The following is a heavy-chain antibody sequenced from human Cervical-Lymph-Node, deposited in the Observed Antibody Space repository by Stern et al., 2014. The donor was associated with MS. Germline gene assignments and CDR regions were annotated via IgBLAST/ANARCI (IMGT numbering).Heavy chain of an antibody. V-gene: IGHV4-59*13. CDR1: GDAITSYY. CDR3: ARARIVVTGRYYFYYGIDV. Sequence: QLQLQESGPGLVKPSETLSLTCTVSGDAITSYYWSWIRQPPGKGLEWIGYIHSNCSTICNPSLKCRFTISVDSSKNQFSLKLSSVTAADTAVYYCARARIVVTGRYYFYYGIDVWGQGTTGTVSS. CDR2: IHSNCST. J-gene: IGHJ6*02. D-gene: IGHD6-19*01.